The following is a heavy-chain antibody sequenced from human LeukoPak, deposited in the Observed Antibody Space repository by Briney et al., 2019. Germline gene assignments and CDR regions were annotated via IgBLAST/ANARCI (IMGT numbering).Heavy chain of an antibody. J-gene: IGHJ5*02. CDR1: GFTFSGYG. CDR3: AKSTDWFDP. CDR2: ISYDGSNK. D-gene: IGHD2-8*02. V-gene: IGHV3-30*18. Sequence: GGSLRLSCAASGFTFSGYGMHWVRQAPGKGLEWVAVISYDGSNKYYADSVKGRFTISRDNSKNTLYLQMNSLRAEDTAVYYCAKSTDWFDPWGQGTLVTVSS.